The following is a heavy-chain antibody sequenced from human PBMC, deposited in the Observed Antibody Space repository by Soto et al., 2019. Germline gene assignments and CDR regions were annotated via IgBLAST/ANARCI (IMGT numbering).Heavy chain of an antibody. CDR1: GGSVSSSGYY. CDR2: TYYSAGT. J-gene: IGHJ4*02. CDR3: ARDRGIQLWFDFDY. Sequence: SETLSLTCNVSGGSVSSSGYYWGWIRQAPGKGLEWIVSTYYSAGTYYNPPLKSRVTTSIDASKNQVSLTVTSVTAADTAVYYCARDRGIQLWFDFDYWGQGTLVTVSS. V-gene: IGHV4-39*02. D-gene: IGHD5-18*01.